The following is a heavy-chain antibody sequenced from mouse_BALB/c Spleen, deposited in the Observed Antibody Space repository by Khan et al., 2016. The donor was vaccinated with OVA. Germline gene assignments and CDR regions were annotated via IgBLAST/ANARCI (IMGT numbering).Heavy chain of an antibody. Sequence: QIQLVQSGPELKKPGETVKISCKAFGYTFTNYGMNWVKQAPGKALKWLGWINTYTGEPTYADDFKGRFAFSLEPSASTAYLQINNLKNEDTATYFCARIRNYWYFDVWGAGTTVTVSS. J-gene: IGHJ1*01. CDR2: INTYTGEP. CDR3: ARIRNYWYFDV. V-gene: IGHV9-3-1*01. CDR1: GYTFTNYG.